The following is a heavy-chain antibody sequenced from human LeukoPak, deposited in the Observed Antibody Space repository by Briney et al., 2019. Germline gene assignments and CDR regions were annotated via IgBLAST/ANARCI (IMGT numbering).Heavy chain of an antibody. J-gene: IGHJ6*03. Sequence: GRSLRLSCAASGFTFISYGMHWVRQAPGQGLEWVAVIWYDGSNKDYADSVKGRFTISRDNSKNTLYLQMNSLGAEDTAVYYCARAGYGCSGGSCYRPHYYYYMDVWGKGTTVTVSS. CDR3: ARAGYGCSGGSCYRPHYYYYMDV. CDR1: GFTFISYG. V-gene: IGHV3-33*01. D-gene: IGHD2-15*01. CDR2: IWYDGSNK.